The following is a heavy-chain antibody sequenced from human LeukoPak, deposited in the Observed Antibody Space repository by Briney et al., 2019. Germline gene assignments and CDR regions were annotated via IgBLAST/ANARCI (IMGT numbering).Heavy chain of an antibody. Sequence: SETLSLTCTVSGASISSYYWSWIRQPPGKGLEWIGDIYYSGSIKYNPSLKSRVTMSVDTSKNQFSLKLSSVTAADTAVYYCARGGYDFWSGYYQNNWFDPWGQGTLVTVSS. CDR3: ARGGYDFWSGYYQNNWFDP. D-gene: IGHD3-3*01. V-gene: IGHV4-59*01. J-gene: IGHJ5*02. CDR2: IYYSGSI. CDR1: GASISSYY.